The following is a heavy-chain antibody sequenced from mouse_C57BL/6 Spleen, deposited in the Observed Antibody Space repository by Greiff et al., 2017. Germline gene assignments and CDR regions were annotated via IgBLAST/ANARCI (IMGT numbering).Heavy chain of an antibody. J-gene: IGHJ2*01. Sequence: QVQLQQSGAELVRPGTSVKMSCKASGYTFTNYWIGWAKQRPGHGLEWIGDIYPGGGYTNYNEKFKGKAKLTADKSSSPAYMQFSSLTSEDSAIYYCARWGIVTTDLYYFDYWGQGTTLTVSS. CDR2: IYPGGGYT. D-gene: IGHD2-5*01. CDR1: GYTFTNYW. CDR3: ARWGIVTTDLYYFDY. V-gene: IGHV1-63*01.